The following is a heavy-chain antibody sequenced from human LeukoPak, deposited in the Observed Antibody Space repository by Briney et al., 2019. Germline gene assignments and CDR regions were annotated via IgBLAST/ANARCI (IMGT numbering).Heavy chain of an antibody. CDR3: ARSGIVGAKAAFDI. CDR1: GYSFTTYW. D-gene: IGHD1-26*01. Sequence: GESLKISCKGSGYSFTTYWIGWVHQMPGKGLEWMGIIYPGDSDTTYSPSFQGQVTISAGKSISTAYLQWSSLKASDTAMYYCARSGIVGAKAAFDIWGQGTMVTVSS. CDR2: IYPGDSDT. J-gene: IGHJ3*02. V-gene: IGHV5-51*07.